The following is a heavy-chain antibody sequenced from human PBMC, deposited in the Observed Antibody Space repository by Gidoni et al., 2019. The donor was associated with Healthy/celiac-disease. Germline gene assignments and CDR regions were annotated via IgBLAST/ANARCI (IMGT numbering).Heavy chain of an antibody. V-gene: IGHV4-34*01. D-gene: IGHD6-19*01. CDR2: INHSGST. CDR1: GGSFSGYY. J-gene: IGHJ1*01. Sequence: QVQLQQWGAGLLKPSETLSLTCAVYGGSFSGYYWSWIRQPPGKGLEWIGEINHSGSTNYNPSLKSRVTISVDTSKNQFSLKLSSVTAADTAVYYCARGSSGWPMMKIAEYFQHWGQGTLVTVSS. CDR3: ARGSSGWPMMKIAEYFQH.